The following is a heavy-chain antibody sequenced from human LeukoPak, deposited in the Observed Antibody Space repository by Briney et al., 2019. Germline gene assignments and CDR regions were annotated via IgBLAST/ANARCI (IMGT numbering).Heavy chain of an antibody. V-gene: IGHV4-59*01. CDR1: GGSFSGYY. J-gene: IGHJ3*02. CDR2: IYYSGST. D-gene: IGHD3-22*01. Sequence: SETLSLTCAVYGGSFSGYYWSWIRQPPGKGLEWIGYIYYSGSTNYNPSLKSRVTISVDTSKNQFSLKLSSVTAADTAVYYCARASSNYYDSSGYPGWAFDIWGQGTMVTVSS. CDR3: ARASSNYYDSSGYPGWAFDI.